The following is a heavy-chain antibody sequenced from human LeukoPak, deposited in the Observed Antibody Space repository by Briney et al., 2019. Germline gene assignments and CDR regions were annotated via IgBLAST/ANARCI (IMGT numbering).Heavy chain of an antibody. CDR2: IYYSGST. Sequence: SQTLSLTCTVSGGSISSGGYYWSWIRQPPGKGLEWIGSIYYSGSTYYNPSLKSRVTISVDTSKNQFSLKLSSVTAADTAVYYCARQDIAAAGTYYYYMDVWGKGTTVTVSS. V-gene: IGHV4-39*01. J-gene: IGHJ6*03. CDR3: ARQDIAAAGTYYYYMDV. D-gene: IGHD6-13*01. CDR1: GGSISSGGYY.